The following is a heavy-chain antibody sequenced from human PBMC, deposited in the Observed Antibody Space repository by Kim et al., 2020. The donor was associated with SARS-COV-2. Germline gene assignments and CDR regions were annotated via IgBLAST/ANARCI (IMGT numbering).Heavy chain of an antibody. J-gene: IGHJ4*02. CDR3: AREPDYDFWSGYDY. V-gene: IGHV4-4*02. D-gene: IGHD3-3*01. CDR2: IYHSGST. CDR1: GGSISSSNW. Sequence: SETLSLTCAVSGGSISSSNWWSWVRQPPGKGLEWIGEIYHSGSTNYNPSLKSRVTISVDKSKNQFSLKLSSVTAADTAVYYCAREPDYDFWSGYDYWGQGTLVTVSS.